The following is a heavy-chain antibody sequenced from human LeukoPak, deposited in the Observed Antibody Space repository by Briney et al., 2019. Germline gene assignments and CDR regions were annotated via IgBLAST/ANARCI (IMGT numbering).Heavy chain of an antibody. V-gene: IGHV3-7*03. CDR3: AKSGYNRFDY. J-gene: IGHJ4*02. D-gene: IGHD5-24*01. Sequence: PGGSLRLSCAASGFTFSTYWMSWVRQAPGKGLEWVANIQQDGSEKNYVDSVKGRFTISRDNSKNTLYLQMNSLRAEDTAVYYCAKSGYNRFDYWGQGTLVTVSS. CDR1: GFTFSTYW. CDR2: IQQDGSEK.